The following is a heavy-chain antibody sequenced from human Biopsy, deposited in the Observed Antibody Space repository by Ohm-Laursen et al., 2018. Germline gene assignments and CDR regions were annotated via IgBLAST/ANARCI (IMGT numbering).Heavy chain of an antibody. Sequence: GSLRLSCTASGFTFSSYEMNWVRQAPGKGLEWVSYISSSGSTIYYADSVKGRFTISRGNAKNSLYLQMNSLRAEDTAVYYCARDGIVGARFNAFDIWGQGTMVTVSS. CDR2: ISSSGSTI. V-gene: IGHV3-48*03. D-gene: IGHD1-26*01. CDR1: GFTFSSYE. J-gene: IGHJ3*02. CDR3: ARDGIVGARFNAFDI.